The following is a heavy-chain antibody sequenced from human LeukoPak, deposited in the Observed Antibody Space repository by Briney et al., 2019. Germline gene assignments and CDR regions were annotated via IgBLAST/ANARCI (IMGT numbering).Heavy chain of an antibody. CDR3: ARDLASSSWFSGSYYAFDY. CDR1: GYTFTSYG. V-gene: IGHV1-18*01. CDR2: ISAYNGNT. J-gene: IGHJ4*02. D-gene: IGHD1-26*01. Sequence: ASVKVSCKASGYTFTSYGISWVRQAPGQGLEWMGWISAYNGNTNYAQKLQGRVTMTTDTSTSTAYMELRSLRSDDTAVYYCARDLASSSWFSGSYYAFDYWGQGTLVTVSS.